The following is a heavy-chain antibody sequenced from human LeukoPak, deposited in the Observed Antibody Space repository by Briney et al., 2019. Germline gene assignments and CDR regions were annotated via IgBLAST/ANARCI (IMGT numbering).Heavy chain of an antibody. J-gene: IGHJ4*02. Sequence: PSETLSLTCAVYGGSFSGYYWSWIRQPPGKGLEWIGEIDHSGSTNYNPSLKSRVTISVDTSKNQFSLKLSSVTAADTAVYYCARVGRGSFDYWGQGTLVTVSS. V-gene: IGHV4-34*01. D-gene: IGHD3-10*01. CDR1: GGSFSGYY. CDR2: IDHSGST. CDR3: ARVGRGSFDY.